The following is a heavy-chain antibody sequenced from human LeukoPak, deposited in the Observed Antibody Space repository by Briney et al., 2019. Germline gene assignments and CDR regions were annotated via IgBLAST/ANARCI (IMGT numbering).Heavy chain of an antibody. CDR3: AREQRGIQLGLPCPDY. Sequence: SETLSLTCTVSGGSISSYYWSWIRQHAGNGLEWIGRNYTSGSTNYNPSLKSRVTMSVDTSKNQSTLKLSSVTAAATAVYYCAREQRGIQLGLPCPDYWGQGTLVTVSS. J-gene: IGHJ4*02. CDR2: NYTSGST. CDR1: GGSISSYY. V-gene: IGHV4-4*07. D-gene: IGHD5-18*01.